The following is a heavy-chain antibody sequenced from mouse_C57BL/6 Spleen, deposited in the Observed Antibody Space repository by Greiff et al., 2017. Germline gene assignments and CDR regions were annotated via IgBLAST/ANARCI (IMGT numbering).Heavy chain of an antibody. CDR1: GYTFTSYW. J-gene: IGHJ1*03. CDR3: KKYGLYGYWYFDV. CDR2: IYPGNSDT. V-gene: IGHV1-5*01. Sequence: EVQLQQSGTVLVRPGASVKMSCKTSGYTFTSYWMHWVKQRPGQGLEWIGAIYPGNSDTSYNQKFKGKAKMTAVTSASTAYMELSSLTNEDSAVYDCKKYGLYGYWYFDVWGTGTTVTVSS. D-gene: IGHD1-1*02.